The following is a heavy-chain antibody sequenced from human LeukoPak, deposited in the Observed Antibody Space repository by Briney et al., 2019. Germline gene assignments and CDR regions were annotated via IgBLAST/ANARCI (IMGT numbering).Heavy chain of an antibody. D-gene: IGHD5-18*01. CDR2: IYYSGST. Sequence: PSETLSLTCTVSGGSVTSTPYYWGWIRQPPEKGLEWIGSIYYSGSTYYNPSLKSRVSISVDTSKNQVSLKLTSVTAADTAVYYCARGYSYAYYFDCWGQGNLVTVSS. CDR1: GGSVTSTPYY. CDR3: ARGYSYAYYFDC. V-gene: IGHV4-39*07. J-gene: IGHJ4*02.